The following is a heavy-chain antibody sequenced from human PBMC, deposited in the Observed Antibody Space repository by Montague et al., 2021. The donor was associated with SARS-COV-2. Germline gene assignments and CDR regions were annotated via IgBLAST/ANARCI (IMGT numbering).Heavy chain of an antibody. V-gene: IGHV4-34*01. D-gene: IGHD3-22*01. J-gene: IGHJ5*02. CDR2: INHSGST. Sequence: SETLSLTSAVYGGSVSDYYWSWIRQPPGKGLEWIGEINHSGSTNYNPSLKSRVTTSVDTSKNQFSLKLTSVTAADTAVYYCARGPRTTMIVVVITDIWFDPWGQETLVTVSS. CDR3: ARGPRTTMIVVVITDIWFDP. CDR1: GGSVSDYY.